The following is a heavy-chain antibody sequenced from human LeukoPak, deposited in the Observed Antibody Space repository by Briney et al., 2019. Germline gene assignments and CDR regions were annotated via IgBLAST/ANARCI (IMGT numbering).Heavy chain of an antibody. V-gene: IGHV3-7*03. D-gene: IGHD3-3*01. CDR2: INLDGSEK. CDR1: GFTFGKYW. J-gene: IGHJ4*02. Sequence: PGGSLRLSCVASGFTFGKYWMSWVRQAPGKGLEWVANINLDGSEKNYVDSVKGRFTISRDNTKNSLYLQMNSLRVEDTAVFYCARDQYDTWSRRGNFDSWGQGTLVIVSS. CDR3: ARDQYDTWSRRGNFDS.